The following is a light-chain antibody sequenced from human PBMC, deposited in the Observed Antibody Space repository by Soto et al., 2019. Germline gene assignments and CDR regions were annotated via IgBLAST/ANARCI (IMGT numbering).Light chain of an antibody. CDR3: QQYNSYSPWT. CDR2: AAS. J-gene: IGKJ1*01. V-gene: IGKV1-27*01. CDR1: QGISNY. Sequence: DIQMTQSPSSLPASVGDTVTITCRASQGISNYLAWYQQKPGKVPKLLIYAASTLQSGVPSRFSGSGSGTDFTLTISSLQPDDFATYYCQQYNSYSPWTFGQGTKVDI.